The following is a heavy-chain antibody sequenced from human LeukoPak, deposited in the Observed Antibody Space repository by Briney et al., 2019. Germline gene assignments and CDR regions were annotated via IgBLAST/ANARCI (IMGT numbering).Heavy chain of an antibody. CDR2: IWYDGSNK. V-gene: IGHV3-33*01. D-gene: IGHD6-19*01. Sequence: PGGSLRLSCAASGFTFSSYGMHWVRQAPGKGLEWVAVIWYDGSNKYYADSVKGRFTISRDNSKNTLYLQMNSLRAEDTAMYYCARSGWYDDFDYLGQGTLVTVSS. CDR3: ARSGWYDDFDY. J-gene: IGHJ4*02. CDR1: GFTFSSYG.